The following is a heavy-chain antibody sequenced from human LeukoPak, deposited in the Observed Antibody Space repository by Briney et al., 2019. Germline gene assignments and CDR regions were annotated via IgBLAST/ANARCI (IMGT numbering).Heavy chain of an antibody. D-gene: IGHD2-21*02. J-gene: IGHJ4*02. V-gene: IGHV3-23*01. CDR2: ISGSGGST. Sequence: GGSLRLSCAASGFTFSSYAMSWVRQAPGKGLEWVSAISGSGGSTYYADSVKGRFTIPRDNSKNTLYLQMNSLRAEDTAVYYCAKDFLAYCGGDCYFFDYWGQGTLVTVSS. CDR1: GFTFSSYA. CDR3: AKDFLAYCGGDCYFFDY.